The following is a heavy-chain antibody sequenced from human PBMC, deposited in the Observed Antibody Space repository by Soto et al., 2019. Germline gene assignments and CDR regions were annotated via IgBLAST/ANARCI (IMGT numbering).Heavy chain of an antibody. CDR1: GFTFSSYA. D-gene: IGHD3-22*01. Sequence: QVQLVESGGGVVQPGRSLRLSCAASGFTFSSYAMHWVRQAPGKGLEWVAVISYDGSNKYYADSVKGRFTIPRDNSKNTLYLQMNSLRAEDTAVYYCAREGGSYDSSGYYGNAFDIWGQGTMVTVSS. CDR2: ISYDGSNK. V-gene: IGHV3-30-3*01. CDR3: AREGGSYDSSGYYGNAFDI. J-gene: IGHJ3*02.